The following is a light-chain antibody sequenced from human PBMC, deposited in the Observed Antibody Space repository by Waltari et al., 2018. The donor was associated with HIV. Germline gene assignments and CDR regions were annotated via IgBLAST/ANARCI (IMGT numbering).Light chain of an antibody. CDR3: AAWDDILSGWV. Sequence: QSVLTQPPSASGTPVQRVTISCSGSSANIGNTVYWYQQLPGTAPKVLIYRDNQRPSGVPDRFSGSRSGTSASLDVSGLRSEDEATYFCAAWDDILSGWVFGGGTKLTVL. J-gene: IGLJ3*02. CDR1: SANIGNT. CDR2: RDN. V-gene: IGLV1-47*01.